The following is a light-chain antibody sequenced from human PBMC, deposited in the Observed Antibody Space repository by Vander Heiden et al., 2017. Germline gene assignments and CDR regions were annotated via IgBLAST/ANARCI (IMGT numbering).Light chain of an antibody. Sequence: EIVMTQSPATLSVSPGDSATLSCRASRNISNTLAWYQQKPGQAPRLLIYNGVTRATGVPARFSGSGSGTEFTLTISSLQSEDFAIYYCQQCNNWPPITFGQGTRLEIK. J-gene: IGKJ5*01. CDR3: QQCNNWPPIT. CDR2: NGV. V-gene: IGKV3-15*01. CDR1: RNISNT.